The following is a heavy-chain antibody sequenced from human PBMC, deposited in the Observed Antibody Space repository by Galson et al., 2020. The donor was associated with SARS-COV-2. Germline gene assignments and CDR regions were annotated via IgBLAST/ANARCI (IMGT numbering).Heavy chain of an antibody. CDR3: ARRIWSGSPTFWYFDL. D-gene: IGHD3-3*01. CDR2: INHSGST. J-gene: IGHJ2*01. V-gene: IGHV4-34*01. CDR1: GGSFSGYQ. Sequence: SETLSLTCAIYGGSFSGYQWTWIRQPPGKGLEWIGEINHSGSTNYNPSLKSRVTISLDTSKKQFSLKLSSVTAADTAVYYCARRIWSGSPTFWYFDLWGRGTLVTVSS.